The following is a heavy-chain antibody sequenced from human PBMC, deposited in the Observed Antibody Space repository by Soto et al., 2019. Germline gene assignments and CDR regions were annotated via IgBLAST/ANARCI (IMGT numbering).Heavy chain of an antibody. CDR2: LTAGTGNT. Sequence: QVQLVQSGAEVKKPGASVTVSCKASGYTFTSYAMHWVRQSPGHRPEWMGWLTAGTGNTKYSQKFQGRVTNTRDTSASTAYMELSSLRSEDTAVYYCASRYGSGSSYYYYGMDVWGKGTTVTVSS. CDR1: GYTFTSYA. J-gene: IGHJ6*04. V-gene: IGHV1-3*01. D-gene: IGHD3-10*01. CDR3: ASRYGSGSSYYYYGMDV.